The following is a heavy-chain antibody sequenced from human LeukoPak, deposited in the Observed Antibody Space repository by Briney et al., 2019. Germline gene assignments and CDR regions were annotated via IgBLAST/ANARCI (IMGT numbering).Heavy chain of an antibody. Sequence: PGGSLRLSCAASGFTFSSYAMSWVRQAPGKGLEWVSAISGSGGSTYYADSVKGRLTISRDNSKNTLYLQMNSLRAEDTAVYYCAKDRSSSWDYYYYYYMDVWGKGTTVTVSS. V-gene: IGHV3-23*01. J-gene: IGHJ6*03. CDR1: GFTFSSYA. CDR2: ISGSGGST. CDR3: AKDRSSSWDYYYYYYMDV. D-gene: IGHD6-13*01.